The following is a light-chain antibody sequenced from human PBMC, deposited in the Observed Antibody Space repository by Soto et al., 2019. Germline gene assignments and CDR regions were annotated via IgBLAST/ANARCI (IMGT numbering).Light chain of an antibody. J-gene: IGLJ1*01. CDR1: SSVIGSYDH. Sequence: QSALTQPASVSGSPGQSITISCSGTSSVIGSYDHVAWFQQFPGKTPKLMIYSVSNRPSGVSYRFSGSKSGNTASLTISALQAEDEADYYCISYTVSRSYVFGNGTKVTVL. CDR3: ISYTVSRSYV. V-gene: IGLV2-14*01. CDR2: SVS.